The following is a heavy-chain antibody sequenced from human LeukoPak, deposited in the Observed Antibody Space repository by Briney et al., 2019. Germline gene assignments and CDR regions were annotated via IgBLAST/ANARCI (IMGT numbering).Heavy chain of an antibody. J-gene: IGHJ4*02. D-gene: IGHD6-19*01. Sequence: GGSLRPSCAASGFTFSSYGMHWVRQAPGKGLEWVAVIWYDGSNKYYADSVKGRFTISRDNSKNTLYLQMNSLRAEDTAVYYCASGHPVRLLPYSSGWRPFDYWGQGTLVTVSS. CDR1: GFTFSSYG. CDR2: IWYDGSNK. CDR3: ASGHPVRLLPYSSGWRPFDY. V-gene: IGHV3-33*01.